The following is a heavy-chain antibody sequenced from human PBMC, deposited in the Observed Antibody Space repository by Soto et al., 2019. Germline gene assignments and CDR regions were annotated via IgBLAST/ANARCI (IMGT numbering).Heavy chain of an antibody. D-gene: IGHD3-10*01. Sequence: SETLSLTCAVYGGSFSGYYWSWIRQPPGKGLEWIGEINHSGSTNYNPSLKSRVTISVDTSKNQFSLKLSSVTAADTAVYYCARANGSGSYYNAPFDYGGQGTLVTVSS. CDR1: GGSFSGYY. J-gene: IGHJ4*02. CDR3: ARANGSGSYYNAPFDY. V-gene: IGHV4-34*01. CDR2: INHSGST.